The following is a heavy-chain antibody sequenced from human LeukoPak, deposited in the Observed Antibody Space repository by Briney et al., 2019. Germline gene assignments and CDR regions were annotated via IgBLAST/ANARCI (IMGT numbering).Heavy chain of an antibody. D-gene: IGHD3-22*01. CDR1: GFTFSSSA. CDR3: ARDRFYYYDSSGYYPLFDY. J-gene: IGHJ4*02. Sequence: GGSLRLSCAASGFTFSSSAMNWVRQAPGKGLEWVSSITSSSSYIYYADSVKGRFTISRDNAKNSLYLQMNSLRADDTAVYYCARDRFYYYDSSGYYPLFDYWGQGTLVTVSS. CDR2: ITSSSSYI. V-gene: IGHV3-21*06.